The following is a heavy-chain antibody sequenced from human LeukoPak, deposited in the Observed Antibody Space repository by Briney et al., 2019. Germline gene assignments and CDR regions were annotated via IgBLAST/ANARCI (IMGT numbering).Heavy chain of an antibody. Sequence: GRSLRLSCTASGFTFGDYAMSCFRQAPGEGLEWVGFIRSKAHGGTTEYAASVKGRFTISRDDSKSIAYLQMDSLKTEDTAVYYCTRAGRYCSGGSCYSFYWGQGTLVTVSS. CDR2: IRSKAHGGTT. V-gene: IGHV3-49*03. D-gene: IGHD2-15*01. CDR1: GFTFGDYA. CDR3: TRAGRYCSGGSCYSFY. J-gene: IGHJ4*02.